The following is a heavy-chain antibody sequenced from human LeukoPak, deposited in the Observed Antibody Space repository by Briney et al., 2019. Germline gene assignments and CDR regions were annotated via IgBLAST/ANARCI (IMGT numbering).Heavy chain of an antibody. J-gene: IGHJ4*02. CDR3: ARRDCSSTSCYVAY. Sequence: PSETLSLTCTVSGGSISGYSWSWVRQPPGKGLEWLGYIYYSGSTNYNPSLKSRVTISVDTSKNQFSLKLSSVTAADTAVYYCARRDCSSTSCYVAYWGQGTLVTVSS. CDR2: IYYSGST. CDR1: GGSISGYS. V-gene: IGHV4-59*08. D-gene: IGHD2-2*01.